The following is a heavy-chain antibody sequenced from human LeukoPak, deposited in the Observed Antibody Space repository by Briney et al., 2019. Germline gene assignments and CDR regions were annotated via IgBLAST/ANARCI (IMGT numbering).Heavy chain of an antibody. V-gene: IGHV4-61*01. CDR3: ARAGGSYLGDFDY. Sequence: SETLSLTCTVSGGSVSSGSYYWSWIRQPPGKGLEWIGYIYYSGSTNYNPSLKSRVTISVDTSKNQFSLKLSSVTAADTAVYYCARAGGSYLGDFDYWGQGTLVTVSS. J-gene: IGHJ4*02. CDR2: IYYSGST. D-gene: IGHD1-26*01. CDR1: GGSVSSGSYY.